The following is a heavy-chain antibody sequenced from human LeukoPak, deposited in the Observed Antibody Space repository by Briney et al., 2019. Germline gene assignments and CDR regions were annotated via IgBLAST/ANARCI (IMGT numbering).Heavy chain of an antibody. CDR3: ARGPAGISYYYYGMDV. Sequence: SETLSLTCAVYGGSFSGYFWSWIRQPPGKGLEWIGEINLSGSTNYNPSLKSRVTISVATSKNQFSLKLSSVTAADTAVYYCARGPAGISYYYYGMDVWGQGTTVTVSS. J-gene: IGHJ6*02. V-gene: IGHV4-34*01. D-gene: IGHD2-2*01. CDR2: INLSGST. CDR1: GGSFSGYF.